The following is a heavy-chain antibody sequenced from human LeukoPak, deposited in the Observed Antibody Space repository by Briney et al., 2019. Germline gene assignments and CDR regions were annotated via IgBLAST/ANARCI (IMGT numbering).Heavy chain of an antibody. CDR1: GYTFTSYG. CDR3: ARVHYDILTGYSYFDY. Sequence: GASVKVSCKASGYTFTSYGISWVRQAPGQGPEWMGWISAYNDNTNYAQKLQGRVTMTTDTSTSTAYMELRSLRSDDTAVYYCARVHYDILTGYSYFDYWGQGTLVTVSP. CDR2: ISAYNDNT. J-gene: IGHJ4*02. D-gene: IGHD3-9*01. V-gene: IGHV1-18*01.